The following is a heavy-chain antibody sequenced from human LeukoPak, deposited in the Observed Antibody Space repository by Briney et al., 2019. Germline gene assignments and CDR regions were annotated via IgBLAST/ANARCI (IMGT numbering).Heavy chain of an antibody. D-gene: IGHD3-10*01. J-gene: IGHJ5*02. CDR1: GYTFTGYY. V-gene: IGHV1-2*02. CDR3: ARDFPQLLWFGDGVAYNWFDP. Sequence: ASVKVSCKASGYTFTGYYMHWVRQAPGQGLEWMGWINPNSGGTNYAQKFQGRVTMTRDTYISTAYMELSRLRSDDTAVYYCARDFPQLLWFGDGVAYNWFDPWGQGTLVTVSS. CDR2: INPNSGGT.